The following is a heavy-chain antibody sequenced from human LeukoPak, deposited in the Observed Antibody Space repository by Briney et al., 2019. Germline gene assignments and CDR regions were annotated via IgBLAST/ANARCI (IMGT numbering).Heavy chain of an antibody. V-gene: IGHV4-34*01. CDR3: ARSRVGSSRLYNWFDP. D-gene: IGHD6-13*01. Sequence: PSETLSLTCAVYGGSFSGYYWSWIRQPPGKGLDGIGEINHIGSTNYNPPLKSRVTISVDTSKNQFSLKLSSVTAADTAVYYCARSRVGSSRLYNWFDPWGQGILVTVSS. J-gene: IGHJ5*02. CDR2: INHIGST. CDR1: GGSFSGYY.